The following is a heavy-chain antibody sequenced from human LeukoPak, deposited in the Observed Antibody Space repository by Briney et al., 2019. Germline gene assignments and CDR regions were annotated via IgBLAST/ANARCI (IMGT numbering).Heavy chain of an antibody. Sequence: ASVKVSCKASGYTFTGYYMHWVRQAPGQGLEWMGWINPNSGGTNYAQKFQGRVTMTRDTSISTAYMELSRLRSDDTAVYYCARDGSPLFVVVPAATFSNRFDPWGQGTLVTVSS. D-gene: IGHD2-2*01. CDR3: ARDGSPLFVVVPAATFSNRFDP. J-gene: IGHJ5*02. CDR2: INPNSGGT. V-gene: IGHV1-2*02. CDR1: GYTFTGYY.